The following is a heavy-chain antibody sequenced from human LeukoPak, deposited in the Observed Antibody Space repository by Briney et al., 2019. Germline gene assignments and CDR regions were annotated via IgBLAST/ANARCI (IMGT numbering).Heavy chain of an antibody. V-gene: IGHV3-23*01. CDR1: GFTFDNYA. D-gene: IGHD2-15*01. CDR3: AKDVCNGAGCHFFDY. J-gene: IGHJ4*02. Sequence: GGSLRLSCAAPGFTFDNYAMSWVRQAPGKGLEWVSGVSDGAGRTSYADSVTGRFTISRDNARRILYLQMNSLRAEDTAVYYCAKDVCNGAGCHFFDYWGQGTVVTVSS. CDR2: VSDGAGRT.